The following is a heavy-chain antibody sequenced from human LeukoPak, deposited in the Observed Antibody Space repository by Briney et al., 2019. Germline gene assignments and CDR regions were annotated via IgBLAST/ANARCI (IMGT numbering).Heavy chain of an antibody. J-gene: IGHJ4*02. Sequence: PGRSLRLSCAASGFTFSSYAMHWVRQAPGKGLEWVAVISYDGSNKYYADSVKGRFTISRDNSKNTLYLQMNSLRAEDTAVYYCARDRGSGWFGPIDYWGQGTLVTVSS. CDR3: ARDRGSGWFGPIDY. V-gene: IGHV3-30*04. CDR2: ISYDGSNK. D-gene: IGHD6-19*01. CDR1: GFTFSSYA.